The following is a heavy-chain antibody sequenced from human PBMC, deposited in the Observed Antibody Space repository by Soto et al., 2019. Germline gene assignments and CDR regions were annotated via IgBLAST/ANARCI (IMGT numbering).Heavy chain of an antibody. CDR1: GFTFSSYW. Sequence: EVQLVESGGGLVQPGGSLRLSCAASGFTFSSYWMHWVRQAPGKGLVWVSRINSDGSSTSYADSVKGRFTISRDNAKNTLYLQMNSLRAEETAVYYCARYNVDGSGTHALDYWGQGTLVTVSS. V-gene: IGHV3-74*01. CDR2: INSDGSST. D-gene: IGHD3-10*01. CDR3: ARYNVDGSGTHALDY. J-gene: IGHJ4*02.